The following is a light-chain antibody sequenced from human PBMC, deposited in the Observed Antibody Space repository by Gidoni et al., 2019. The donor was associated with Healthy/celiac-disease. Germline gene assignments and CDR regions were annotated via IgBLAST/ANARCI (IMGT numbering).Light chain of an antibody. CDR1: QSVSRIY. J-gene: IGKJ1*01. CDR3: QQYGSSRWT. Sequence: ELVLTQSPGPLSLSPGERATLSCRASQSVSRIYLAWYQQKPGQAPRLLRYGASSRATGIPDRFSGSGSGTDFTLTISRLEPEDFAVYYCQQYGSSRWTFGQGTKVEIK. CDR2: GAS. V-gene: IGKV3-20*01.